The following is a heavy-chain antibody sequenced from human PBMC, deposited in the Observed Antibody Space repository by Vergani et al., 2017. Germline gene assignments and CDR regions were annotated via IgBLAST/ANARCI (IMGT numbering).Heavy chain of an antibody. CDR2: SKSDGSIK. Sequence: EVQLVESGGGLIHPGGSLRLSCEGSGFSFSGDWMHWVRYSPEKGRVWVSRSKSDGSIKNYSDSEKGRFTISRHNAKKTVYLEMNSLRGDDTAIYYCGSARWSGPCFMSNWFDSWGQGTLVTVSS. CDR3: GSARWSGPCFMSNWFDS. V-gene: IGHV3-74*01. CDR1: GFSFSGDW. J-gene: IGHJ5*01. D-gene: IGHD3-3*01.